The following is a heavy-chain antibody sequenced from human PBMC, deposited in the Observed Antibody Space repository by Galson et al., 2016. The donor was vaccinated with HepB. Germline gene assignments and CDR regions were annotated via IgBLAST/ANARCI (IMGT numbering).Heavy chain of an antibody. J-gene: IGHJ4*02. CDR1: GFTFSDYA. CDR3: AKEAVVVALGDLGGFDY. D-gene: IGHD2-15*01. Sequence: SLRLSCAASGFTFSDYAMSWVRQAPGKGLEWVSGISGGGGNTYYADSGKGRFTISRDNSKNTLYLQMNSLRAEDTAVYYCAKEAVVVALGDLGGFDYWGQGTLVTVSS. V-gene: IGHV3-23*01. CDR2: ISGGGGNT.